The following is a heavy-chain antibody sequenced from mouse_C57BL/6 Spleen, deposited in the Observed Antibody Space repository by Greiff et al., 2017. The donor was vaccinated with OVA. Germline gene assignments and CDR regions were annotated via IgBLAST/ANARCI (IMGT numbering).Heavy chain of an antibody. CDR2: NSSGGDYI. V-gene: IGHV5-9-1*02. J-gene: IGHJ2*01. CDR1: GFTFSSYA. Sequence: EVQGVESGEGLVKPGGSLKLSCAASGFTFSSYAMSWVRQTPEKRLEWVAYNSSGGDYIYYADTVKGRFTISRDNARNTLYLQMSSLKSEDTAMYYCTRDVGVWDYWGQGTTLTVSS. CDR3: TRDVGVWDY.